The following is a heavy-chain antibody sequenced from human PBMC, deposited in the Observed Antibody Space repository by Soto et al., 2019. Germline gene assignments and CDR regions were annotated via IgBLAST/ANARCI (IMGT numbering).Heavy chain of an antibody. CDR2: INHDGIEK. V-gene: IGHV3-7*03. Sequence: EVQLVESGGGLVQPGGSLRLFCAASEFTLRDYWMTWVRQAPGRGLEWVANINHDGIEKYHADFVKGRFTLSRDKARNSMYLQVSNLRADDTAIYDCVGGAHADYWGRGTLVTVSS. CDR1: EFTLRDYW. CDR3: VGGAHADY. J-gene: IGHJ4*02. D-gene: IGHD2-2*01.